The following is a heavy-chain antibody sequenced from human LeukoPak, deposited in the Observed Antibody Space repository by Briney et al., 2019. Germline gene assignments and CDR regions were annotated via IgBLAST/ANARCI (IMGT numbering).Heavy chain of an antibody. CDR3: ATSYDHGWLIGS. V-gene: IGHV4-59*01. Sequence: SETLSLTCTVSGGSITNDYWSWIRQSSGKQLEWIGSIHYSGTINYSPSLKSRITISLDTSKNQFSLKLSSVTAADTAMYYCATSYDHGWLIGSWGQGTLVTVSS. J-gene: IGHJ4*02. CDR2: IHYSGTI. CDR1: GGSITNDY. D-gene: IGHD3-16*01.